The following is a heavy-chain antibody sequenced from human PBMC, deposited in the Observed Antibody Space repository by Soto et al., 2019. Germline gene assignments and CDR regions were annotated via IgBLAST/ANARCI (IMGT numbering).Heavy chain of an antibody. CDR1: GYTFTSYA. J-gene: IGHJ3*02. V-gene: IGHV1-3*01. CDR3: AREVSISWYMGAFDI. Sequence: ASVKVSCKASGYTFTSYAMHWVRQAPGQRLEWMGWINAGNGNTKYSQKFQGGVTITRDTSASTAYMELSSLRSEDSAVYYCAREVSISWYMGAFDIWGQGTMVPVSS. CDR2: INAGNGNT. D-gene: IGHD6-13*01.